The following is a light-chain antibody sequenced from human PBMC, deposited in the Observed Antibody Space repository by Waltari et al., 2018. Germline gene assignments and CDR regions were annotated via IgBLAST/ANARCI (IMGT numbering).Light chain of an antibody. CDR1: QSIIHY. CDR3: QQTFSSPYT. CDR2: GAS. Sequence: DVDMTQSPSSLSASIGDRITITCRASQSIIHYLNWYQQKQGTAPRLLITGASSLRGGVPSRFSGSGSGTDVSLTISSLQPEDFATYYCQQTFSSPYTFGQGTKLDI. J-gene: IGKJ2*01. V-gene: IGKV1-39*01.